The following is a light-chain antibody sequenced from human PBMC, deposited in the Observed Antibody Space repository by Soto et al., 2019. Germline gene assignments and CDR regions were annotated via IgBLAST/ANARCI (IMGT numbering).Light chain of an antibody. Sequence: DVPLTQSPSSLSASVGDRVTITCRASQSISSYLNWYQQKPGKAPKLLIYAASSLQSGVPSRFSGSGSGTDFTLTISSLQPEDFATYYCQQSYSTPRTFGQGTKVDIK. CDR3: QQSYSTPRT. CDR2: AAS. CDR1: QSISSY. J-gene: IGKJ1*01. V-gene: IGKV1-39*01.